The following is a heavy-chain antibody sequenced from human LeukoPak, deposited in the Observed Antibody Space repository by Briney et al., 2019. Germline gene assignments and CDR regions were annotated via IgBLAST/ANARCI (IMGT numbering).Heavy chain of an antibody. D-gene: IGHD3-10*01. J-gene: IGHJ6*03. Sequence: GGSLRLSCAASGFTFSDHYMDWVRQAPGKGLEWVGRARNKANSYTTEYAASVKGRFTTSRDDSKNSLYLQMNSLKTEDTAVYYCAREGNYYYYYYMDVWGKGTTVTVSS. V-gene: IGHV3-72*01. CDR2: ARNKANSYTT. CDR1: GFTFSDHY. CDR3: AREGNYYYYYYMDV.